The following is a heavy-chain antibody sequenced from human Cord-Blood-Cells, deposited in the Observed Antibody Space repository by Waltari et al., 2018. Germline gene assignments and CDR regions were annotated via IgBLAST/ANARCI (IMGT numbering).Heavy chain of an antibody. J-gene: IGHJ3*02. CDR3: ARRFPYYDFWSGYYDAFDI. Sequence: VSGGSISSSSYYWGWIRQPPGKGLEWIGSIYYSGSTYYNPSLKSRVTISVDTSKNQFSLKLSSVTAADTAVYYCARRFPYYDFWSGYYDAFDIWGQGTMVTVSS. V-gene: IGHV4-39*01. CDR1: GGSISSSSYY. CDR2: IYYSGST. D-gene: IGHD3-3*01.